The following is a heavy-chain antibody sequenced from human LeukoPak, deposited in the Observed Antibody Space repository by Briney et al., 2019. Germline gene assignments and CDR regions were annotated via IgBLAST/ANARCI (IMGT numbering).Heavy chain of an antibody. J-gene: IGHJ5*02. V-gene: IGHV4-59*01. D-gene: IGHD1-26*01. CDR1: GGSISSYY. Sequence: SETLSLTCTVSGGSISSYYWSWMRQPPGKGLEWIGYISYSGSNNYNPSLKSRVTISVDASKNQFSLKLSSVTAADTAVYYCARASGGATRNWFDPWGQGTLVTVSS. CDR2: ISYSGSN. CDR3: ARASGGATRNWFDP.